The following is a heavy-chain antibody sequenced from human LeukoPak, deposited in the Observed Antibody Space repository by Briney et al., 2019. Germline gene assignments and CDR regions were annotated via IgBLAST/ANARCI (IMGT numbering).Heavy chain of an antibody. D-gene: IGHD5-12*01. CDR1: GFTFSNYA. CDR3: AKDPYRASSGLVDY. J-gene: IGHJ4*02. Sequence: GGSLTLSCATSGFTFSNYAVSWVRQAPGKGLEWVSSISGGGGTTYYACSVKGRLTISRDNSKNTLYLQMNSLRAEDTAVYYCAKDPYRASSGLVDYWGQGTLVTVSS. CDR2: ISGGGGTT. V-gene: IGHV3-23*01.